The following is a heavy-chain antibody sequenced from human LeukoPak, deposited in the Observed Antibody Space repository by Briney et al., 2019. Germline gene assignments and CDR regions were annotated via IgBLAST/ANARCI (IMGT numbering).Heavy chain of an antibody. Sequence: PGRSLRLSCAASGFTFSSYGMHWVRQAPGKGLEWMTVISYDGSNKYYADSVKGRFTISRDNSKNTLYLQMNSLRAEDTAVYYCARDSRIVATIDYWGQGTLATVSS. CDR1: GFTFSSYG. J-gene: IGHJ4*02. D-gene: IGHD5-12*01. V-gene: IGHV3-30*03. CDR2: ISYDGSNK. CDR3: ARDSRIVATIDY.